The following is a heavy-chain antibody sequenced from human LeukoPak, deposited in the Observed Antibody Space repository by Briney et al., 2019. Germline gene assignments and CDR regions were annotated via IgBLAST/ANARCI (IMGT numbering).Heavy chain of an antibody. Sequence: SQTLSLTCAISGDSVSSNSAVWNWIRQSPSRGLEWLGRTYYRSKWCNDYAVFVKSRITINPDTSKNQFSLQLNSVTPEDTAVYYCARGVFSIGFDYWGQGTLVTVSS. CDR1: GDSVSSNSAV. V-gene: IGHV6-1*01. CDR3: ARGVFSIGFDY. J-gene: IGHJ4*02. CDR2: TYYRSKWCN. D-gene: IGHD3-3*01.